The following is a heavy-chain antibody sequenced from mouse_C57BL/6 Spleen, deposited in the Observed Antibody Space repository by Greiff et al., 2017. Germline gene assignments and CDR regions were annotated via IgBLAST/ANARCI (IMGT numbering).Heavy chain of an antibody. D-gene: IGHD1-1*01. Sequence: VHVKQSGAELVKPGASVKLSCTASGFNIKDYYMHWVKQRTEQGLEWIGRIDPEDGETKYAPKFQGKATITADTSSNTAYLQLSSLTSEDTAVYYCASSFYGSSFFDYWGQGTTLTVSS. CDR1: GFNIKDYY. J-gene: IGHJ2*01. V-gene: IGHV14-2*01. CDR3: ASSFYGSSFFDY. CDR2: IDPEDGET.